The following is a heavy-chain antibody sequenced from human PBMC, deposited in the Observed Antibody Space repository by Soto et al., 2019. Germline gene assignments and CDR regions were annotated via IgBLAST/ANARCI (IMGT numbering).Heavy chain of an antibody. V-gene: IGHV3-7*01. CDR3: ARGGGWLIED. D-gene: IGHD3-16*01. J-gene: IGHJ4*02. Sequence: DVHLVESGGGLVQPGGSLRLSCEDSRLPNYWMTWVRQAPGKGLEWVANIKQDGSEIEYVDAVKGRFTISRDNAKKSLYLQMNSLTVEDTAVYYCARGGGWLIEDWGQGILVTVSS. CDR2: IKQDGSEI. CDR1: RLPNYW.